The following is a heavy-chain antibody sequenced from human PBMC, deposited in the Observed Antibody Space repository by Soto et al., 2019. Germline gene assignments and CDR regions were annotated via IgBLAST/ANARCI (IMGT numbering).Heavy chain of an antibody. D-gene: IGHD3-10*01. Sequence: SVTLSLTCTVSGGSISSSSYYWGWIRQPPGKGLEWIGSIYYSGSTYYNPSLKSRVTISVDTSKNQFSLKLSSVTAADTAVYYCARSRITMVRGVIWTPTPPSNYGMDVWGQGTTVTVSS. CDR2: IYYSGST. V-gene: IGHV4-39*01. CDR1: GGSISSSSYY. CDR3: ARSRITMVRGVIWTPTPPSNYGMDV. J-gene: IGHJ6*02.